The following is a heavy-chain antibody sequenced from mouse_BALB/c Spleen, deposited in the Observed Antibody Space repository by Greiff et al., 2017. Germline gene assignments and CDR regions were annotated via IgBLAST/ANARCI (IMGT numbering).Heavy chain of an antibody. Sequence: VQLQQSGAELMKPGASVKISCKATGYTFSSYWIEWVKQRPGHGLEWIGEILPGSGSTNYNEKFKGKATFTADTSSNTAYMQLSSLTSEDSAVYYCARAYYRYDGAMDYWGQGTSVTVSS. V-gene: IGHV1-9*01. D-gene: IGHD2-14*01. CDR2: ILPGSGST. CDR1: GYTFSSYW. CDR3: ARAYYRYDGAMDY. J-gene: IGHJ4*01.